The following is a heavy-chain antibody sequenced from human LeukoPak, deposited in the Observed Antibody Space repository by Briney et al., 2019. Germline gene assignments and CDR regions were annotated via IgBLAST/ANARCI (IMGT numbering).Heavy chain of an antibody. CDR1: GDSINSLDL. Sequence: SETLSLTCTVSGDSINSLDLWSWVRQPPGKGLEWIGEMYLSGTTHSNPSVKSRVTISADTSKNQFSLKLTSVTAADTAVYYCVRDRELNYWGQGTLVTVSS. V-gene: IGHV4-4*02. CDR3: VRDRELNY. J-gene: IGHJ4*02. D-gene: IGHD1-7*01. CDR2: MYLSGTT.